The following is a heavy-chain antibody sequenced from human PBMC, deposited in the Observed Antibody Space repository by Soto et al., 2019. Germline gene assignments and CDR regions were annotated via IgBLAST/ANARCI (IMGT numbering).Heavy chain of an antibody. CDR3: XXXXXXXXXXXGYYSDY. CDR2: IYYSGST. J-gene: IGHJ4*02. Sequence: QLQLQESGPGLVKPSETLSLTCTVSGGSISSSSYYWGWIRXPPXKGLXWIGSIYYSGSTYYNPSLKSRVTIAXDTSXNQXSXXXXXXXXXXXXXXXXXXXXXXXXXXXGYYSDYWGQGTLVTVSS. V-gene: IGHV4-39*01. CDR1: GGSISSSSYY.